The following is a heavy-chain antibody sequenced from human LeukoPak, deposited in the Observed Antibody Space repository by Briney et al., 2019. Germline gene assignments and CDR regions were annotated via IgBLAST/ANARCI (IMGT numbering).Heavy chain of an antibody. J-gene: IGHJ4*02. V-gene: IGHV1-24*01. CDR1: GYTLTELS. Sequence: ASVKVSCKVSGYTLTELSMHWVRQAPGKGLEWMGGFDPEDGETIYAQKFQGRVTMTEDTSTDTAYMELSSLRSEDTAVYYCETVTYYDFWSGYPPYYFDYWGQGTLVTVSS. CDR2: FDPEDGET. D-gene: IGHD3-3*01. CDR3: ETVTYYDFWSGYPPYYFDY.